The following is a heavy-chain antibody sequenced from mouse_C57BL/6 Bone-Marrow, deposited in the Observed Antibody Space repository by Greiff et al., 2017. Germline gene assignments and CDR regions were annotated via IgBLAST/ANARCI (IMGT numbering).Heavy chain of an antibody. Sequence: QVQLQQPGAELVKPGASVKLSCKASGYTFTNYWMHWVKQRPGQGLEWIGMMHPNGGSPDYNEKFKSEATLSVDKSSRTAYMELSSLTSEDSAVYYCARSYDYDDYTMAYGGQGNSVTVSS. CDR3: ARSYDYDDYTMAY. CDR2: MHPNGGSP. D-gene: IGHD2-4*01. CDR1: GYTFTNYW. J-gene: IGHJ4*01. V-gene: IGHV1-64*01.